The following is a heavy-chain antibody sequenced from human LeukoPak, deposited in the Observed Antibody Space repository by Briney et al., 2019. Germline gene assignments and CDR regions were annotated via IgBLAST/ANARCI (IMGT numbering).Heavy chain of an antibody. D-gene: IGHD6-13*01. CDR3: ARGHSSSWSFFDY. V-gene: IGHV3-30*03. CDR2: ISYDGSRN. CDR1: GFPFSSFG. J-gene: IGHJ4*02. Sequence: GGSLRLSCAASGFPFSSFGMHWVRQAPGKGLEWVAVISYDGSRNYYVESVKGRFTISRDNSKNTLYLQMNSLRAEDTAVYYCARGHSSSWSFFDYWGQGILVTVSS.